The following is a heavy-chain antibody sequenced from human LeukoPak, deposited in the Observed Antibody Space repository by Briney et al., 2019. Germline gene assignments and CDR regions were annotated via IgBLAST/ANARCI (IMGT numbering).Heavy chain of an antibody. V-gene: IGHV3-33*01. J-gene: IGHJ3*02. D-gene: IGHD2-2*01. CDR2: IWYDGSNK. Sequence: GGSLRLSCAASGFTFSSYGMHWVRQAPGKGLEWVAVIWYDGSNKYYADSVKGRFTISRDNSKNTLYLQRNSLRAEDTSVYYCARYYDRSTSCCFDAFDIWGQGTMVTVSS. CDR3: ARYYDRSTSCCFDAFDI. CDR1: GFTFSSYG.